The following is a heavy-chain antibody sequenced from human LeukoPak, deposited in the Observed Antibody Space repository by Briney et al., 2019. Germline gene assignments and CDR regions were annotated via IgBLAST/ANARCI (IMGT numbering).Heavy chain of an antibody. CDR1: GGSISSSSYY. D-gene: IGHD3-22*01. CDR2: IYYSGST. Sequence: SETLSLTCTVSGGSISSSSYYWGWIRQPPGKGLEWIGSIYYSGSTYYNPSLKSRATISVDTSKNQFSLKLSSVTAADTAVYYCARERRYYYDRSDYRSFALDIWGQGTMVTVSS. J-gene: IGHJ3*02. CDR3: ARERRYYYDRSDYRSFALDI. V-gene: IGHV4-39*07.